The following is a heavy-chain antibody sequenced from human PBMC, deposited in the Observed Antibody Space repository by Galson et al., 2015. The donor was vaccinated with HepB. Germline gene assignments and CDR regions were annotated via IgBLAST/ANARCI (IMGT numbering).Heavy chain of an antibody. J-gene: IGHJ2*01. D-gene: IGHD5-18*01. CDR1: GYTFTSYG. CDR2: ISAYNGNT. V-gene: IGHV1-18*04. CDR3: ARIHLPAYWYFDL. Sequence: SVKVSCKASGYTFTSYGISWVQQAPGQGLEWMGWISAYNGNTNYAQKLQGRVTMTTDTSTSTAYMELRSLRSDDTAVYYCARIHLPAYWYFDLWGRGTLVTVSS.